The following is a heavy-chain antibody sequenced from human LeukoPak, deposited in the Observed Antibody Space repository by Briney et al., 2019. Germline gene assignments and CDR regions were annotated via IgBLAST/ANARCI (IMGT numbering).Heavy chain of an antibody. Sequence: GGSLRLSCAASGFTFDDYAMHWVRQAPGKGLEWVSGISWNSGSIGYADSVKGRFTISRDNARNSLYLQMNSLRAEDTALYYCAKDQDGVAATSGFEYWGQGTLVTVSS. J-gene: IGHJ4*02. CDR3: AKDQDGVAATSGFEY. CDR2: ISWNSGSI. D-gene: IGHD2-15*01. CDR1: GFTFDDYA. V-gene: IGHV3-9*01.